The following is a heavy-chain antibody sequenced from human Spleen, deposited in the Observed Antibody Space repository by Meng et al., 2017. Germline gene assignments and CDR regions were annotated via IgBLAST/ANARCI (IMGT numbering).Heavy chain of an antibody. CDR3: ARVSRGWSGYYGY. Sequence: QVQLQQWGAGLLKPSETLSPPCAVYGGSFSGYYWSWIRQPPGKGLEWIGEINHSGSTNYNPSLKSRVTISVDTSKNQFSLKLSSVAAADTAVYYCARVSRGWSGYYGYWGQGTLVTVSS. CDR1: GGSFSGYY. D-gene: IGHD3-3*01. V-gene: IGHV4-34*01. J-gene: IGHJ4*02. CDR2: INHSGST.